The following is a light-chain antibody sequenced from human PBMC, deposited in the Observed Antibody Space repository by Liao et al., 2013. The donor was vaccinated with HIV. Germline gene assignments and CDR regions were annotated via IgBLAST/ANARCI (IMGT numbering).Light chain of an antibody. J-gene: IGLJ1*01. V-gene: IGLV3-1*01. CDR2: EDS. CDR1: KLGQKF. CDR3: QAWDSGTGV. Sequence: SYELTQAPSVSVSPRQTATITCSGDKLGQKFAWWYQQKPGQSPVMVIYEDSKRPSGIPERFSGSISGNTATLTISGAQAMDEADYFCQAWDSGTGVFGTGTKVT.